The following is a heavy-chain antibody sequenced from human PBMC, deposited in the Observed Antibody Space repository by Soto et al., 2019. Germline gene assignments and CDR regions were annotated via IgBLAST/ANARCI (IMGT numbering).Heavy chain of an antibody. Sequence: SVKVSCKASGGTFSSYTISWVRQAPGQGLEWMGRIIPILGIANYAQKFQGRVTITADKSTSTAYMELSSLRSEDTAVYYCARDRAIAAREGNWFDPWGQGTLVTVSS. V-gene: IGHV1-69*04. CDR2: IIPILGIA. CDR1: GGTFSSYT. CDR3: ARDRAIAAREGNWFDP. D-gene: IGHD6-6*01. J-gene: IGHJ5*02.